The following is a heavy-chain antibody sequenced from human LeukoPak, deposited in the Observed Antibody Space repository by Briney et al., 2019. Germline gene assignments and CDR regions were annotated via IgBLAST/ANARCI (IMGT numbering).Heavy chain of an antibody. J-gene: IGHJ3*02. CDR2: IYYSGST. V-gene: IGHV4-31*03. D-gene: IGHD4-17*01. CDR1: GRSISSGGYY. CDR3: ARDPMTTVTTNAFDI. Sequence: SQTLSLTCTVSGRSISSGGYYWSWIRQHPGKGLEWIGYIYYSGSTYYNPSLKSRVTISVDTSKNQFSLKLSSVTAADTAVYYCARDPMTTVTTNAFDIWGQGTMVTVSS.